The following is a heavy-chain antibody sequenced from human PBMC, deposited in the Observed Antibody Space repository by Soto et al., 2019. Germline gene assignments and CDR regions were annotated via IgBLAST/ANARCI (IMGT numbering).Heavy chain of an antibody. CDR1: GFTFTRYS. Sequence: GGSLRLSCAASGFTFTRYSMDWVRQAPGKGLEWVSSISSTTNYIYYGDSMKGRFTIPRDNAKNSLYLEMNSLRAEDTAVYYCARESEDLTSNFDYWGQGTLVTVSS. J-gene: IGHJ4*02. V-gene: IGHV3-21*06. CDR2: ISSTTNYI. CDR3: ARESEDLTSNFDY.